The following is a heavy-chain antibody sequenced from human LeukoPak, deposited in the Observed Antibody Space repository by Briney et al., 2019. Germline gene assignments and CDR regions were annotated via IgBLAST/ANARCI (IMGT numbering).Heavy chain of an antibody. Sequence: GGSLRLSCAASGFTVSSSYMSWVRQAPGKGLEWVASIKEDGSEKYHVDSVKGRFTISRDNSKNTLYLQMNSLRAEDTAVYYCAKKGTGMTTVTYFDYWGQGTLVTVSS. CDR3: AKKGTGMTTVTYFDY. J-gene: IGHJ4*02. V-gene: IGHV3-7*03. CDR1: GFTVSSSY. D-gene: IGHD4-17*01. CDR2: IKEDGSEK.